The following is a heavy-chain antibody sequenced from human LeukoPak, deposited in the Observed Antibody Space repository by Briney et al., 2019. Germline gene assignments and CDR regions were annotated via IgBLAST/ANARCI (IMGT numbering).Heavy chain of an antibody. CDR2: IYHSGST. V-gene: IGHV4-38-2*02. CDR1: GYSFSSGYY. CDR3: ARSYDSSGYPNDAFDI. J-gene: IGHJ3*02. D-gene: IGHD3-22*01. Sequence: SETLSLTCTVSGYSFSSGYYWGWIRQPPGKGLEWIGSIYHSGSTYYNPSLKSRVTISVDTSKNQFSLKLSSVTAADTAVYYCARSYDSSGYPNDAFDIWGQGTMVTVSS.